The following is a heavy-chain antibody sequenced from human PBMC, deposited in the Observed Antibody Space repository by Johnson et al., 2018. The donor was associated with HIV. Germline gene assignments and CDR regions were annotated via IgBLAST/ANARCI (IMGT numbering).Heavy chain of an antibody. J-gene: IGHJ3*02. D-gene: IGHD5-12*01. CDR3: ARDRGSGYDFAVDI. CDR2: IYSGGST. CDR1: GFTVSSNY. V-gene: IGHV3-53*01. Sequence: VQLVESGGGLIQPGGSLRLSCAASGFTVSSNYMSWVRQAPGRGLEWVSVIYSGGSTYYADSVKGRFTISRDNSKNTLYLQLNSLRAEDTAVYYCARDRGSGYDFAVDIWGQGTRVTVSS.